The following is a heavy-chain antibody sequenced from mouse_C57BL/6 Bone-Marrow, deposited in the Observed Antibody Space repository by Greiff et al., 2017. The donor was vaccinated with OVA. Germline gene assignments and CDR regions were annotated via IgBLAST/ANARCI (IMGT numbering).Heavy chain of an antibody. CDR1: GYAFSSSW. CDR2: IYPGDGDT. V-gene: IGHV1-82*01. Sequence: VQLQQSGPELVKPGASVKISCKASGYAFSSSWMNWVKQRPGKGLEWIGRIYPGDGDTNYNGKFKGKATLTADKSSSTAYMQLSSLTSEDSAVYFCARGGAQATLAYWGQGTLVTVSA. CDR3: ARGGAQATLAY. J-gene: IGHJ3*01. D-gene: IGHD3-2*02.